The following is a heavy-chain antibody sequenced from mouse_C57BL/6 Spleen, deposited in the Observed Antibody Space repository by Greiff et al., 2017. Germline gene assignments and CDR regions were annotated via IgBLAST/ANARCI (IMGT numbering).Heavy chain of an antibody. CDR3: ARPVGYDVGFAY. D-gene: IGHD2-2*01. J-gene: IGHJ3*01. V-gene: IGHV5-17*01. Sequence: EVQLQESGGGLVKPGGSLKLSCAASGFTFSDYGMHWVRQAPEKGLEWVAYISSGSSTIYYADTVKGRFTISRDNAKNTLFLQMTSLMSEDTAMYYCARPVGYDVGFAYWGQGTLVTVSA. CDR2: ISSGSSTI. CDR1: GFTFSDYG.